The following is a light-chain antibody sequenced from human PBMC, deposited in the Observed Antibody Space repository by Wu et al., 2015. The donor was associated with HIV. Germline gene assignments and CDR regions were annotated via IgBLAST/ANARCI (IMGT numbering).Light chain of an antibody. CDR3: QQYDRWPLT. J-gene: IGKJ5*01. Sequence: EVVMTQSPATLSVSPGDRVTLSCRASQTVDSSLAWYHQKPGQAPRLLISAASTRASGIPDRVSGSGSGTEFTLTISNLRSEDLGVYYCQQYDRWPLTFGQGTRLQIK. V-gene: IGKV3-15*01. CDR1: QTVDSS. CDR2: AAS.